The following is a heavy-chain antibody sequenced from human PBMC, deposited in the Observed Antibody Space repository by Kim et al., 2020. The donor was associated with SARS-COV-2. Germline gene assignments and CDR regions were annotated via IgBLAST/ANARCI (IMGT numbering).Heavy chain of an antibody. CDR1: GFTFSSYG. V-gene: IGHV3-33*01. D-gene: IGHD6-19*01. CDR3: ARDFSGSYYFDY. CDR2: IWYDGSNK. Sequence: GGSLRLSCAASGFTFSSYGMHWVRQAPGKGLEWVAVIWYDGSNKYYADSVKGRFTISRDNSKNTLYLQMNSLRAEDTAVYYCARDFSGSYYFDYWGQGTLVTVSS. J-gene: IGHJ4*02.